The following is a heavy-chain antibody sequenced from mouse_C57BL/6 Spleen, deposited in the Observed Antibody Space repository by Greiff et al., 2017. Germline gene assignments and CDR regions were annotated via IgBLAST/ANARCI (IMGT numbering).Heavy chain of an antibody. J-gene: IGHJ4*01. CDR2: IHPNSGST. Sequence: VQLQQPGAELVKPGASVKLSCKASGYTFTSYWMHWVKQRPGQGLEWIGMIHPNSGSTKYNEKFKSKATLTVDKPSSTAYMQLSSLTSEDSAVYYCAKGYDYDPLYAMDYWGQGTSVTVSS. D-gene: IGHD2-4*01. CDR3: AKGYDYDPLYAMDY. V-gene: IGHV1-64*01. CDR1: GYTFTSYW.